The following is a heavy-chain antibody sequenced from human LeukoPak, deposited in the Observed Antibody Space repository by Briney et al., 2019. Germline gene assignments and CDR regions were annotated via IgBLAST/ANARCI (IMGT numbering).Heavy chain of an antibody. CDR1: GGSISSYY. V-gene: IGHV4-59*01. CDR2: IYYSGST. J-gene: IGHJ6*02. CDR3: ARGHYYYGMDV. Sequence: SETLSLTCTVSGGSISSYYWSWIRQLPGKGLEWIGYIYYSGSTNYNPSLKSRVTISVDTSKNQFSLKLSSVTAADTAVYYCARGHYYYGMDVWGQGTTVTVSS.